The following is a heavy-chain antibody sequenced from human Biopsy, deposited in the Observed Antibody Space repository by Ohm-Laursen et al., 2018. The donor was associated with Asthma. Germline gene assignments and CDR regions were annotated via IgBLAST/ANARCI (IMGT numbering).Heavy chain of an antibody. V-gene: IGHV1-69*01. CDR2: INSVFGTT. CDR3: ARKAGSCISRTCYSLDF. Sequence: VSSVKVSCKSLGGTFNTYVIGWVRQAPGQGLEWMGGINSVFGTTTYPQKFQDRVTITADDSTSPVYMELSSLRSEDTAVYYCARKAGSCISRTCYSLDFWGQGTLVTVSS. D-gene: IGHD2-2*01. CDR1: GGTFNTYV. J-gene: IGHJ4*02.